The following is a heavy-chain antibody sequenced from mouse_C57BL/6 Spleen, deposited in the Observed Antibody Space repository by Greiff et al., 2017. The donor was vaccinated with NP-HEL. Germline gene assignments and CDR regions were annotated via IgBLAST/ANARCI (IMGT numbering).Heavy chain of an antibody. V-gene: IGHV1-76*01. CDR2: IYPGSGNT. D-gene: IGHD1-1*01. Sequence: QVQLKQSGAELVRPGASVKLSCKASGYTFTDYYINWVKQRPGQGLEWIARIYPGSGNTYYNEKFKGKATLTAEKSSSTAYMQLSSLTSEDSAVYFCARSDLDYYGSIWYFDVWGTGTTVTVSS. CDR1: GYTFTDYY. J-gene: IGHJ1*03. CDR3: ARSDLDYYGSIWYFDV.